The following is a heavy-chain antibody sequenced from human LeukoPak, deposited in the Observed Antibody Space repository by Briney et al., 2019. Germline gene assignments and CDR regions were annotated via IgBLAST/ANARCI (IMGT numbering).Heavy chain of an antibody. V-gene: IGHV3-73*01. Sequence: PGGSLKLSCAASGFTFSGSAMHWVRQASGKGLEWVGRIRSKANSHATAYAASVKGRFTISRDDSTNTAYLQMNSLKTEDTAVYYCSRLEDSGVVVVANDYWGQGTLVTVSS. D-gene: IGHD2-15*01. J-gene: IGHJ4*02. CDR1: GFTFSGSA. CDR3: SRLEDSGVVVVANDY. CDR2: IRSKANSHAT.